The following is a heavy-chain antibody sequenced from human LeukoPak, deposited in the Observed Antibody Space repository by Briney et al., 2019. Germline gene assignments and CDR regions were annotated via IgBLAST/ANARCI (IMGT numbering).Heavy chain of an antibody. V-gene: IGHV4-31*03. D-gene: IGHD3-16*02. J-gene: IGHJ4*02. CDR2: IYYSGST. CDR1: GGSISSGGYY. CDR3: ARGPYDYVWGSYRHNPFDY. Sequence: SETLSPTCTVSGGSISSGGYYWSWIRQHPGKGLEWIGYIYYSGSTYYNPSLKSRVTISVDTSKNQFSLRLSSVTAADTAVYYCARGPYDYVWGSYRHNPFDYWGQGTLVTVSS.